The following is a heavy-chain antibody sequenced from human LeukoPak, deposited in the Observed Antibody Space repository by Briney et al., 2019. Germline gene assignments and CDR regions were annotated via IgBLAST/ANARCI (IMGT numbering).Heavy chain of an antibody. J-gene: IGHJ4*02. CDR3: AKDRSVGATRD. D-gene: IGHD1-26*01. CDR1: GFTFSSYA. Sequence: GGSLRLSCAASGFTFSSYAMSWVRQAPAKGQEWVSAINGSGGSTYYADSVKGRFTISRDNSKNTLYLQMNSLRAEDTAVYYCAKDRSVGATRDWGQGTLVTVSS. V-gene: IGHV3-23*01. CDR2: INGSGGST.